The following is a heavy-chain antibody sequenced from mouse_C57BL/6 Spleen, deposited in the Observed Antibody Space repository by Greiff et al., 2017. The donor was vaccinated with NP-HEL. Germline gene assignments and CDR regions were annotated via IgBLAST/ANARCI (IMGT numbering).Heavy chain of an antibody. CDR1: GYTFTDYY. V-gene: IGHV1-76*01. CDR3: ARGWTVVATGDWYFDV. J-gene: IGHJ1*03. D-gene: IGHD1-1*01. Sequence: QVQLQQSGAELVRPGASVKLSCKASGYTFTDYYINWVKQRPGQGLEWIARIYPGSGNTYYNEKFKGKATLTAEKSSSTAYMQLSSLTSEDSAVYFCARGWTVVATGDWYFDVWGTGTTVTVSS. CDR2: IYPGSGNT.